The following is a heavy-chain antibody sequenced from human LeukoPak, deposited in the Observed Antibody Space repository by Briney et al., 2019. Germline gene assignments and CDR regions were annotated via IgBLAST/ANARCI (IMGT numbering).Heavy chain of an antibody. CDR2: IYYTGST. Sequence: PSETLSLTCAISGGSISSYYWSWIRQPPGKGLEWIGYIYYTGSTNHNPSLKSRVTISVDTSKNQFSLRLSSVTAADTAVYYCARDGYSGNDGLWGQGTLVTVSS. D-gene: IGHD5-12*01. V-gene: IGHV4-59*01. CDR3: ARDGYSGNDGL. CDR1: GGSISSYY. J-gene: IGHJ4*02.